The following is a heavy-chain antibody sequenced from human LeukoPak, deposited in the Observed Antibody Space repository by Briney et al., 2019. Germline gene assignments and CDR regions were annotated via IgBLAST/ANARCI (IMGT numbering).Heavy chain of an antibody. V-gene: IGHV3-48*03. CDR2: ISSSGSTI. CDR1: GFTFSSYE. J-gene: IGHJ4*02. CDR3: ARDRDAVRGSAVDYFDY. Sequence: GGSLRPSCAASGFTFSSYEMNWVRQAPGKGLEWVSYISSSGSTIYYADSVKGRFTISRDNAKNSLHLQMNSLRAEDTAVYYCARDRDAVRGSAVDYFDYWGQGTLVTVSS. D-gene: IGHD3-10*01.